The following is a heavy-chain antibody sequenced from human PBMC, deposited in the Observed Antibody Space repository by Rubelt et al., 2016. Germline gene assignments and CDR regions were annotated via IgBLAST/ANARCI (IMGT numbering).Heavy chain of an antibody. D-gene: IGHD6-13*01. J-gene: IGHJ4*02. Sequence: QVQLVQSGAEVKKPGASVKVSCKASGYTFTGYYMHWVRQAPGQGLEWMGRINPDSGGTNYAQKFQGRVTMTRDTSISTAERQLGDLRSDRKAVYYCAGSYSSQWVWGQRTLGTVSS. V-gene: IGHV1-2*06. CDR3: AGSYSSQWV. CDR1: GYTFTGYY. CDR2: INPDSGGT.